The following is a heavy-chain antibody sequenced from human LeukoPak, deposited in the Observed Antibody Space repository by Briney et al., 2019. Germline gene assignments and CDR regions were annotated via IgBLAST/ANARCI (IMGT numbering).Heavy chain of an antibody. CDR3: AKDRSILWFGDLAY. Sequence: GGSLRLSCAASGFTFSHYWMSWVRQAPGKGLEWVSGISGSGGSTYYADSVKGRFTVSRDNSKNTLYLQMHSLRAEDTAVYYCAKDRSILWFGDLAYWGQGTLVTVSS. CDR1: GFTFSHYW. V-gene: IGHV3-23*01. CDR2: ISGSGGST. J-gene: IGHJ4*02. D-gene: IGHD3-10*01.